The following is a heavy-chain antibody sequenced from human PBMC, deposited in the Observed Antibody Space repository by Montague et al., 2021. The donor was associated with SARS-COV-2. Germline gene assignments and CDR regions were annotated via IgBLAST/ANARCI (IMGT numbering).Heavy chain of an antibody. V-gene: IGHV4-34*01. CDR3: TRLRDGVVPSPILGVGPYYACYYMDD. CDR2: INHGGST. CDR1: GTSFSGYY. D-gene: IGHD3-10*01. Sequence: SETLSLTCAVHGTSFSGYYWNWIRQPPGKGLEWIGEINHGGSTKYSPSLKSRLPISADTSKNQFSLKLTSVAAADTAVYYCTRLRDGVVPSPILGVGPYYACYYMDDWGRGTTVTVSS. J-gene: IGHJ6*03.